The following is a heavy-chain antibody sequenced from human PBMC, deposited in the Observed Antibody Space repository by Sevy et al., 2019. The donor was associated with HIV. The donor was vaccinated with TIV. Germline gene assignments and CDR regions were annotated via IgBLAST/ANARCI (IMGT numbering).Heavy chain of an antibody. Sequence: ASVKVSCKASGYTFTSYDINWVRQATGQGLEWMGWMNPNSGNTGYAQMFQGRVTMTRNTSISTAYMELSSLGSEDTAGYYWAMGQSPKNYDFWSGYNWNPYYYYGMDVWGQGTTVTVSS. J-gene: IGHJ6*02. CDR3: AMGQSPKNYDFWSGYNWNPYYYYGMDV. D-gene: IGHD3-3*01. CDR2: MNPNSGNT. V-gene: IGHV1-8*01. CDR1: GYTFTSYD.